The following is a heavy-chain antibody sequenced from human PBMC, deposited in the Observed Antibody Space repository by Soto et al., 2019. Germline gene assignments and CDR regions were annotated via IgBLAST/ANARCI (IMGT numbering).Heavy chain of an antibody. CDR1: GVSVNSGSFY. J-gene: IGHJ4*02. CDR3: ARGATVTQYVY. D-gene: IGHD4-17*01. V-gene: IGHV4-61*01. Sequence: QVQLQESGPGLVKPSETLSLTCTVSGVSVNSGSFYWAWIRQPPGKELEWIGFGSYSGTTNYKPTLKSRVTISVDTSRSQISLKVTSLTAADTAVYYCARGATVTQYVYWGQGTLVTVSS. CDR2: GSYSGTT.